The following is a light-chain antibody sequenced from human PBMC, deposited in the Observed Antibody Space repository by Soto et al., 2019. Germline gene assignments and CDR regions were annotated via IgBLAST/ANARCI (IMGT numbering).Light chain of an antibody. V-gene: IGKV4-1*01. Sequence: DIVMTQSPDSLAVSLGERATINCRSSQSLFSSSNNKNFLGWFQQKAGQPPKRLIYWASTRESGVPERFSGSGSGTDFTLTISSLQAEDVAVYYCQQYYSSPLTFGGGTKVEIK. CDR3: QQYYSSPLT. CDR2: WAS. CDR1: QSLFSSSNNKNF. J-gene: IGKJ4*01.